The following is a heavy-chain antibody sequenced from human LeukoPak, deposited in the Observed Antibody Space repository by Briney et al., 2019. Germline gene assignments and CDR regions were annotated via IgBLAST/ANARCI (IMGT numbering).Heavy chain of an antibody. CDR2: IYYSGST. V-gene: IGHV4-59*01. J-gene: IGHJ6*04. CDR3: ARTPPYCSGGSCYPVIYYYGMDV. Sequence: SETLSLTCTVSGGSISSYYWSWIRQPPGKGLEWIGYIYYSGSTNYNPSLKNRVTISVDTSKNQFSLKLSSVTAADTAVYYCARTPPYCSGGSCYPVIYYYGMDVWGKGTTVTVSS. D-gene: IGHD2-15*01. CDR1: GGSISSYY.